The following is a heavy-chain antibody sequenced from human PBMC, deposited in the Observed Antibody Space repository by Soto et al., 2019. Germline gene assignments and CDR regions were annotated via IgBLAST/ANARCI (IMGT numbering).Heavy chain of an antibody. D-gene: IGHD5-18*01. CDR2: VYYTGST. V-gene: IGHV4-39*01. Sequence: SETLSLTCTVTGGSIRSSYHYWGWIRHPPGKGLEWIGSVYYTGSTYLNPSLKSRVTIFVDTSNNHFSLNLTSVTAADTAVYYCARHPGYREAFDYWGQGPLVTVSS. CDR3: ARHPGYREAFDY. J-gene: IGHJ4*02. CDR1: GGSIRSSYHY.